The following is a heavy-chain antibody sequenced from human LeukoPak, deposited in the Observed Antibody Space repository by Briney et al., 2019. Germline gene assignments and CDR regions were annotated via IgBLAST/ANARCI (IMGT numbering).Heavy chain of an antibody. D-gene: IGHD6-13*01. V-gene: IGHV5-51*01. CDR1: GYKFNAYW. Sequence: GESLKISCKGSGYKFNAYWIAWVRQMPGKGLEWMGIIYPDDSDTRYSPSFQGQVTISADKSVSIAYLQWSSLKASDTAMYYCARLPAAAVEYFQHWGQGTLVTVSS. J-gene: IGHJ1*01. CDR3: ARLPAAAVEYFQH. CDR2: IYPDDSDT.